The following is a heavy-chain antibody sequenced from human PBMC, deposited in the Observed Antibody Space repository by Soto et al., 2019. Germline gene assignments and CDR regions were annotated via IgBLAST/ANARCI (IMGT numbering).Heavy chain of an antibody. CDR3: AREPEVLRWLEWPLRGYYGMDA. CDR1: GFTFSSYA. D-gene: IGHD3-3*01. J-gene: IGHJ6*02. V-gene: IGHV3-30-3*01. Sequence: GVSLRLSCSASGFTFSSYAMHWVRQAPGKGLEWVAVISYDGSNKYYADSVKGRFTISRDNSKNTLYLQMNSLRAEDTAVYYCAREPEVLRWLEWPLRGYYGMDAWGQGTTVTV. CDR2: ISYDGSNK.